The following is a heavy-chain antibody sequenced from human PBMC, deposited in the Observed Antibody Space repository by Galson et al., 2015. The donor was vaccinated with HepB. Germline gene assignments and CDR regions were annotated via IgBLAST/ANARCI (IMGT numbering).Heavy chain of an antibody. Sequence: SVKVSCKASGYTFTSYAMHWVRQAPGQRLEWMGWINAGNGNTKYSQKFQGRVTITRDTSASTAYMELSSPRSEDTAVYYCARAGVVVPAAPNWFDPWGQGTLVTVSS. V-gene: IGHV1-3*01. J-gene: IGHJ5*02. D-gene: IGHD2-2*01. CDR3: ARAGVVVPAAPNWFDP. CDR1: GYTFTSYA. CDR2: INAGNGNT.